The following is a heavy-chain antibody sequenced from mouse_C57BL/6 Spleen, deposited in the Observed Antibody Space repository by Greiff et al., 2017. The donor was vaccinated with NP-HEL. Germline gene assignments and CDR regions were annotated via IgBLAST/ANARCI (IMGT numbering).Heavy chain of an antibody. D-gene: IGHD1-1*01. J-gene: IGHJ3*01. CDR1: GYTFTSYW. CDR2: IDPSDSYT. Sequence: QVQLQQPGAELVMPGASVKLSCKASGYTFTSYWMHWVKQRPGQGLEWIGEIDPSDSYTNYNQKFKGKSTLTVDKSSSTAYMQLSSLTSEDSAVYYCARWPGTGSPFAYWGQGTLVTVSA. V-gene: IGHV1-69*01. CDR3: ARWPGTGSPFAY.